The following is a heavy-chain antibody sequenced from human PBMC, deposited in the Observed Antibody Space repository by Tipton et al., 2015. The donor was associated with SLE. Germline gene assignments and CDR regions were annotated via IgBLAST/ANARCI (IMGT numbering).Heavy chain of an antibody. Sequence: RSLRLSCAASGFTFDDYAMHWVRQAPGKGLEWVSGISWNSGSIGYADSVKGRFTISRDNAKNSLYLQMNSLRAEDTAVYYCARDKAGDWYFDLWGRGTLVTVSS. J-gene: IGHJ2*01. CDR2: ISWNSGSI. D-gene: IGHD1-26*01. V-gene: IGHV3-9*01. CDR3: ARDKAGDWYFDL. CDR1: GFTFDDYA.